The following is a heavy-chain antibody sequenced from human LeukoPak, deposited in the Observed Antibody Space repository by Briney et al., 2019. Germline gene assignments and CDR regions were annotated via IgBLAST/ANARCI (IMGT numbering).Heavy chain of an antibody. CDR1: GYTFTGYY. D-gene: IGHD2-2*01. CDR3: AREGGYCSSTSCYGDAFDI. Sequence: ASVKVSSKASGYTFTGYYMHWVRQAPGQGLEWMGWINPNSGGTNYAQKFQGRVTMTRDTSISTAYMELSRLRSDDTAVYYCAREGGYCSSTSCYGDAFDIWGQGTMVTVSS. J-gene: IGHJ3*02. CDR2: INPNSGGT. V-gene: IGHV1-2*02.